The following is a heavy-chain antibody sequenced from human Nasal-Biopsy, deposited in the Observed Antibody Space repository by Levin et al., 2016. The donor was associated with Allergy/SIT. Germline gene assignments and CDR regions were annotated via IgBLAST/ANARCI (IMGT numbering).Heavy chain of an antibody. V-gene: IGHV3-74*01. CDR1: GFLVSSNY. J-gene: IGHJ4*02. D-gene: IGHD1-20*01. CDR2: IRSDGSST. CDR3: ARGYYNWNDLDY. Sequence: GGSLRLSCAASGFLVSSNYMSWVRQAPGKGLVWVSRIRSDGSSTNYADSVKGRFTISRDNAKNTLYLQMNSLRAEDTALYYCARGYYNWNDLDYWGQGTLVTVSS.